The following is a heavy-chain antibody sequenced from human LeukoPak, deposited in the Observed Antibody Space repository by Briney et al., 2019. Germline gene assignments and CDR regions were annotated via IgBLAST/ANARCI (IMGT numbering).Heavy chain of an antibody. Sequence: ASVKVSCKASGGTFSSYAISWVRQAPGQGLEWMGGIIPIFGTANYAQKFQGRVTITADESTSTAYMELSSLRSEDTAVYYCASSLDCSSTSCYLWGAYYYMDVWGKGTTVTISS. J-gene: IGHJ6*03. D-gene: IGHD2-2*01. V-gene: IGHV1-69*13. CDR3: ASSLDCSSTSCYLWGAYYYMDV. CDR1: GGTFSSYA. CDR2: IIPIFGTA.